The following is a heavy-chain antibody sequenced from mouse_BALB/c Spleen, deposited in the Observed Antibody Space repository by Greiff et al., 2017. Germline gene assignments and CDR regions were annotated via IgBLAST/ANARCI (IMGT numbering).Heavy chain of an antibody. D-gene: IGHD4-1*01. J-gene: IGHJ4*01. CDR2: IRNKANGYTT. CDR3: ARVLGRYAMDY. Sequence: EVKVVESGGGLVQPGGSLRLSCATSGFTFTDYYMSWVRQPPGKALEWLGFIRNKANGYTTEYSASVKGRFTISRVNSQSILYLQMNTLRAEDSATYYCARVLGRYAMDYWGQGTSVTVSS. V-gene: IGHV7-3*02. CDR1: GFTFTDYY.